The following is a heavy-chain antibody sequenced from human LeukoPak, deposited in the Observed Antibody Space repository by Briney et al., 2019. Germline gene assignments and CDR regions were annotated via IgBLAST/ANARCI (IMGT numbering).Heavy chain of an antibody. J-gene: IGHJ4*02. D-gene: IGHD3-10*01. CDR3: ARDSRYYYGSGSYYSDY. CDR2: IKQDGSEK. CDR1: GFTFSSYW. V-gene: IGHV3-7*03. Sequence: GGSLRLSCAASGFTFSSYWMSWDRQAPGKGLEWVANIKQDGSEKYYVDSVKGRFTISRDNSKNTLYLQMNSLRAEDTAVYYCARDSRYYYGSGSYYSDYWGQGTLVTVSS.